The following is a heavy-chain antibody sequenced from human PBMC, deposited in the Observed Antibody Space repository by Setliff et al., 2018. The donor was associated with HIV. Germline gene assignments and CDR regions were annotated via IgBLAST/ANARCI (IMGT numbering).Heavy chain of an antibody. Sequence: SETLSLTCAVSGYSISSGFYWGWIRQPPGKGLEWIGSIYHSGSTYYNPSLRSRVTISVDTSKNQFSLKLSSVTAADTAVYYCARRRGPMVRGVDPTPSYYFDYWGQGTLVTVSS. D-gene: IGHD3-10*01. CDR3: ARRRGPMVRGVDPTPSYYFDY. CDR1: GYSISSGFY. J-gene: IGHJ4*02. CDR2: IYHSGST. V-gene: IGHV4-38-2*01.